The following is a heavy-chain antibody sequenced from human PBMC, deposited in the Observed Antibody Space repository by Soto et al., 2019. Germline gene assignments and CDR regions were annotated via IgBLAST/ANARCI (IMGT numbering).Heavy chain of an antibody. CDR1: GYTFTSYA. D-gene: IGHD2-21*02. J-gene: IGHJ4*02. CDR2: INAGNGNT. V-gene: IGHV1-3*01. Sequence: DSVKVSCKASGYTFTSYAMHWVRQAPGQRLEWMGWINAGNGNTKYSQKFQGRVTITRDTSASTAYMELSSLRPEDKAVYYCERSIVVVTALDYWGKRTLVTVS. CDR3: ERSIVVVTALDY.